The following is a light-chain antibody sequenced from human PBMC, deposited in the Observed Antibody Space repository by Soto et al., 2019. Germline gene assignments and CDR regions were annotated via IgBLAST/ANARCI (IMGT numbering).Light chain of an antibody. CDR2: AAS. V-gene: IGKV1-39*01. Sequence: DFELTQSPSSLSAFVGDRVSISCRASQSISKFLSWYQQRPGTAPKLLIYAASSLESGVPSRFSGSGSGTDFTLTISSLQPADFATYYCQQHYNTPITFGQGTRLEIK. CDR1: QSISKF. CDR3: QQHYNTPIT. J-gene: IGKJ5*01.